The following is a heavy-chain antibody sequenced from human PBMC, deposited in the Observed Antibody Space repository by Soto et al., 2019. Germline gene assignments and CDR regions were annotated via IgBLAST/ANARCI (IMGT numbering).Heavy chain of an antibody. CDR2: INHSGST. Sequence: PSETLSLTCAVYGGSFSGYYLSWIRQPPGKGLEWIGEINHSGSTNYNPSLKSRVTISVDTSKNQFSLKLSSVTAADTAVYYCARSGIAAAGKGWFDPWGQGTLVTVYS. CDR1: GGSFSGYY. J-gene: IGHJ5*02. D-gene: IGHD6-13*01. V-gene: IGHV4-34*01. CDR3: ARSGIAAAGKGWFDP.